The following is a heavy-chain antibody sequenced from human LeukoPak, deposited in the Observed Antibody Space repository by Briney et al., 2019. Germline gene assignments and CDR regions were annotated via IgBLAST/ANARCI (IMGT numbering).Heavy chain of an antibody. V-gene: IGHV4-59*08. CDR2: IYYSGST. D-gene: IGHD5-12*01. Sequence: SETLSLTCTVSGGSISSYYWSWIRQPPGKGLEWIGYIYYSGSTSYNPSLKSRVTISVDTSKNQFFLNLSSVSAADTAVYYCARIPLGYSGAYYFDYWGQGTLVTVSP. CDR1: GGSISSYY. CDR3: ARIPLGYSGAYYFDY. J-gene: IGHJ4*02.